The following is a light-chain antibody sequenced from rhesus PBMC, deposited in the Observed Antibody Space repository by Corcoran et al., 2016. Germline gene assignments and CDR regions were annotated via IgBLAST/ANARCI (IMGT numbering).Light chain of an antibody. CDR1: QGISNW. CDR3: QQYASRPYN. V-gene: IGKV1-22*01. J-gene: IGKJ2*01. Sequence: DIQMTQSPSSLSASVGDTVTITCRASQGISNWLAWYQQKPGKATKLLIYKASSLKSGVPSRFSGSGSGTDFTLTITSLQSEDFATYYCQQYASRPYNFGQGTKLEIQ. CDR2: KAS.